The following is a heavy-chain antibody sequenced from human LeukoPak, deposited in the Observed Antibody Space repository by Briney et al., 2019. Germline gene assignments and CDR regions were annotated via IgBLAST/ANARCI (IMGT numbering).Heavy chain of an antibody. J-gene: IGHJ4*02. CDR2: IRSKAYGGTT. Sequence: GGSLRLSCTASGFTFGDYAMSWFRQAPGKGLEWVGFIRSKAYGGTTEYAASVKGRFTISRDDSKNIAYLQMSSLKTEDTAVYYCTSTAHSGSYLHSYWGQGTLVTVSS. CDR1: GFTFGDYA. CDR3: TSTAHSGSYLHSY. D-gene: IGHD3-10*01. V-gene: IGHV3-49*03.